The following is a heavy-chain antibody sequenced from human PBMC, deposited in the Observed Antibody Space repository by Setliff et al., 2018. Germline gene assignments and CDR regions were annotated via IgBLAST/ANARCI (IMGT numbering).Heavy chain of an antibody. Sequence: ASVKVSCKSSGYIFSDYGITWVRQAPGQGLEWMGWANNNNFNTNYAQKFQGRVTITADESTTTVFMELNSLRSEDTAIYYCARDSRQWLEGGASGDMDIWGQGTMVTVSS. V-gene: IGHV1-18*01. CDR2: ANNNNFNT. D-gene: IGHD6-19*01. CDR1: GYIFSDYG. J-gene: IGHJ3*02. CDR3: ARDSRQWLEGGASGDMDI.